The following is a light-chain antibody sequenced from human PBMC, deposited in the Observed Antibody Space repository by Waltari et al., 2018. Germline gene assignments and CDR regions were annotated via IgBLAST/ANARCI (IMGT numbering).Light chain of an antibody. Sequence: DIPMTQSPSSLSASVRDRVPITCRASQSISSYLNWYQQKPGKAPKLLIYAASSLQSGVPSRFSGSGSGTDFTLTISSLQPEDFATYYCQQSYSTPLFTFGPGTKVDIK. CDR2: AAS. V-gene: IGKV1-39*01. CDR3: QQSYSTPLFT. J-gene: IGKJ3*01. CDR1: QSISSY.